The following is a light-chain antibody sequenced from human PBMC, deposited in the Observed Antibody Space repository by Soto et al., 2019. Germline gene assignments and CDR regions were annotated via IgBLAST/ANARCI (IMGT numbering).Light chain of an antibody. Sequence: VVLTQSPATLSLSLGGSATLSCRASKSVGSNLAWYQQKRGQAPRLLLYDATERATGIPARFTGRRSGTEFTLSHSSLGPEGFAVYFRQQRSDRLPFGGGTVVEI. CDR3: QQRSDRLP. CDR1: KSVGSN. CDR2: DAT. V-gene: IGKV3-11*01. J-gene: IGKJ4*01.